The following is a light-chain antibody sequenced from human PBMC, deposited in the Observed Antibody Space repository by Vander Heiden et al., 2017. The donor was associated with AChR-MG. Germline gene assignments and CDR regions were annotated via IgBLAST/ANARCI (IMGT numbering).Light chain of an antibody. CDR3: AAWDDSLNGPVV. CDR2: SNN. Sequence: QSVLTQPPSASGTPGQRVPISCSGSSSNSGSNSVNWYQQLPGTAPKLLIYSNNQRPSGVPDRFSGSKSGTSASLAISGLQSEDEADYYCAAWDDSLNGPVVFGGGTKLTVL. J-gene: IGLJ2*01. CDR1: SSNSGSNS. V-gene: IGLV1-44*01.